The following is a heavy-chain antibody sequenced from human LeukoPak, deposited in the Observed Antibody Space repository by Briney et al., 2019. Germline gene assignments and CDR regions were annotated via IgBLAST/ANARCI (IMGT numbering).Heavy chain of an antibody. CDR2: ISAYNGNT. CDR1: GYTFTSYG. V-gene: IGHV1-18*01. D-gene: IGHD3-10*01. CDR3: ARARFREFDFDY. J-gene: IGHJ4*02. Sequence: ASVKVSCKASGYTFTSYGISWVRQAPGQGLEWMGWISAYNGNTNYAQKLQGRVTMTTDTSTSPAYMELRSLRSDDTAVYYCARARFREFDFDYWGQGTLVTVSS.